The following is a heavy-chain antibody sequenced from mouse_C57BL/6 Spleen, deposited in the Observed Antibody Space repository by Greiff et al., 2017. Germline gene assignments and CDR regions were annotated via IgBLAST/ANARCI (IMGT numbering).Heavy chain of an antibody. CDR3: SRSGVDWDGFAY. CDR2: IDPSDSET. Sequence: QVQLQQPGAELVRPGSSVKLSCKASGYTFTSYWMHWVKQRPIQGLEWIGNIDPSDSETHYNQKFKDKATLTVDKSTSTAAMQISSLTSEDSAVYYCSRSGVDWDGFAYWGQGTLVTVSA. V-gene: IGHV1-52*01. CDR1: GYTFTSYW. D-gene: IGHD4-1*01. J-gene: IGHJ3*01.